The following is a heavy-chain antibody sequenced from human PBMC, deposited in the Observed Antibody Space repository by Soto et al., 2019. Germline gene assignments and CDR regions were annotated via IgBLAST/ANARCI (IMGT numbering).Heavy chain of an antibody. CDR2: VYYLGRT. J-gene: IGHJ4*02. D-gene: IGHD3-3*01. Sequence: QVQLQESGPRLVKPSETLSLTCTVSGVSVSSGSYYWSWIRQPPGKGLEGIGYVYYLGRTNYNPSLKSRVTISVDTSKNQFSLELSSVTAADTAVYYCVRDFDYFDYWGQGTLVTVSS. CDR1: GVSVSSGSYY. CDR3: VRDFDYFDY. V-gene: IGHV4-61*01.